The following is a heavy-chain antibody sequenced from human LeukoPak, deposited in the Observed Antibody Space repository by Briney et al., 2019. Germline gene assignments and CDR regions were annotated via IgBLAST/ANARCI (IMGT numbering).Heavy chain of an antibody. CDR1: GGSISSSSYY. Sequence: PSETLSLTCTVSGGSISSSSYYWGWIRQPPGKGLEWIGSIYYSGSTYYNPSLKSRVTISEDRSNNQFSLKLRSVTAADTAVYYCARFEGGLYGNSSFDFWGQGTLVTVSS. J-gene: IGHJ4*02. D-gene: IGHD4-23*01. V-gene: IGHV4-39*07. CDR3: ARFEGGLYGNSSFDF. CDR2: IYYSGST.